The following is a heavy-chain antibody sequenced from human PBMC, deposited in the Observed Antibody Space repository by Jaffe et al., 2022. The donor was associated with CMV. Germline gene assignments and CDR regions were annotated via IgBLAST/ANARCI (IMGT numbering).Heavy chain of an antibody. CDR3: ARDRAVTLPETENWFDP. Sequence: QVQLVQSGAEVKKPGASVKVSCKASGYTFTSYYMHWVRQAPGQGLEWMGIINPSGGSTSYAQKFQGRVTMTRDTSTSTVYMELSSLRSEDTAVYYCARDRAVTLPETENWFDPWGQGTLVTVSS. V-gene: IGHV1-46*01. D-gene: IGHD4-17*01. CDR1: GYTFTSYY. J-gene: IGHJ5*02. CDR2: INPSGGST.